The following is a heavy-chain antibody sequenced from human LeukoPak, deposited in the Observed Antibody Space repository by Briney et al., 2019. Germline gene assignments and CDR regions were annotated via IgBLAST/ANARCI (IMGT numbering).Heavy chain of an antibody. CDR1: GFTFSSYA. CDR3: ARWGSTSCYDY. Sequence: SGGSLRLSCAASGFTFSSYAMHWVRQAPGKGLEYVSAISTNGGSTYYANSVKGRFTIPRDNSKNTLYLQMGSVRAEDMAVYYCARWGSTSCYDYWGQGTLVTVSS. V-gene: IGHV3-64*01. CDR2: ISTNGGST. J-gene: IGHJ4*02. D-gene: IGHD2-2*01.